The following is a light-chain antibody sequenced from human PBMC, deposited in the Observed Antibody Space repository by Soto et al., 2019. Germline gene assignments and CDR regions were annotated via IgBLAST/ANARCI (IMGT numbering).Light chain of an antibody. CDR3: CAYAGSYTWV. CDR2: DVS. Sequence: QSALTQPRSVSGSPGQSVTISCTGTSSDVGGYNYVSWYQQHPGKAPKLMIYDVSKRPSGVPDRFSGSKSGNTASLTISGIQAEDEADYYCCAYAGSYTWVFGGGTQLTVL. V-gene: IGLV2-11*01. J-gene: IGLJ3*02. CDR1: SSDVGGYNY.